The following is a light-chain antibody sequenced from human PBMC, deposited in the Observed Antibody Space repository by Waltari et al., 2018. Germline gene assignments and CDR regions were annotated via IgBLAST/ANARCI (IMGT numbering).Light chain of an antibody. CDR1: SSDLGSYNI. Sequence: QSALTHPASVSGSPVQSITISCTGTSSDLGSYNIFSWYQQHPGKAPKVIIYEGSKRPSGVSYRFSGSKSGNTASLTISGLQAEDEADYYCCSFASGSTWVFGGGTKLTVL. J-gene: IGLJ3*02. V-gene: IGLV2-23*01. CDR2: EGS. CDR3: CSFASGSTWV.